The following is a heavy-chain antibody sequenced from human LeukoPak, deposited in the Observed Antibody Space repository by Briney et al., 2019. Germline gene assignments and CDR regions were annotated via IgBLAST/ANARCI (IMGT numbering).Heavy chain of an antibody. D-gene: IGHD4-17*01. Sequence: GGSLRLSCAASGFTFSSYSMNWVRQAPGKGLEWVSYISSSSSTIYYADSVKGRFTISRDNAKNSLYLQMNSLRAEDTAVYYCARAGATVTTRYNWFDPRGQGTLVTVSS. J-gene: IGHJ5*02. CDR3: ARAGATVTTRYNWFDP. V-gene: IGHV3-48*04. CDR2: ISSSSSTI. CDR1: GFTFSSYS.